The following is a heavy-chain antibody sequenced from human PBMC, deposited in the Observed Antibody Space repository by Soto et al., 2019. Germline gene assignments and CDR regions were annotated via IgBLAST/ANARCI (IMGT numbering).Heavy chain of an antibody. CDR1: GGFPSNSSYH. CDR3: ARPRGGGLYCTNGVCYFDAFDI. D-gene: IGHD2-8*01. Sequence: SQDLSLPYTGSGGFPSNSSYHLGWIPQPPRKRQEWIGSIYYRGIPYYIRSLKSRVNISVDTSKNQFSLKLSSVTAADTAVYYCARPRGGGLYCTNGVCYFDAFDIWGQGTMVTVSS. J-gene: IGHJ3*02. V-gene: IGHV4-39*01. CDR2: IYYRGIP.